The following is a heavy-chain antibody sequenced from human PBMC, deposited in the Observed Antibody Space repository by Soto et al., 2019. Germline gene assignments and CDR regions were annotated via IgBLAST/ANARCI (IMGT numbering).Heavy chain of an antibody. CDR3: ASIVVVVAATGRGWFDP. J-gene: IGHJ5*02. D-gene: IGHD2-15*01. V-gene: IGHV3-23*01. CDR2: ISGSGGST. Sequence: GGSLRLSCAASGFTFSSYAMSWVRQAPGKGLEWVSAISGSGGSTYYADSVKGRFTISRDNSKNTLYLQMNSLRAEDTAVYYCASIVVVVAATGRGWFDPWGQGTLVTVSS. CDR1: GFTFSSYA.